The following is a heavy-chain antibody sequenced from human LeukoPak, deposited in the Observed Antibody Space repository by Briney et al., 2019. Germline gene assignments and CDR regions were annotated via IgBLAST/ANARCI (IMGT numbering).Heavy chain of an antibody. V-gene: IGHV1-69*05. CDR2: IIPIFGTA. Sequence: SVKVSCRASGGTFSSYAISWVRQAPGQGLEWMGGIIPIFGTANYAQKFQGRVTITTDESTSTAYMELSSLRSEDTAVYYCARGGPVRGATTGWFDPWGQGTLVTVSS. CDR1: GGTFSSYA. CDR3: ARGGPVRGATTGWFDP. D-gene: IGHD3-10*01. J-gene: IGHJ5*02.